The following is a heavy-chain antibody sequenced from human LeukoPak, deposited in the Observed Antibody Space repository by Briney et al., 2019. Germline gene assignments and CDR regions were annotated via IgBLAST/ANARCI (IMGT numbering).Heavy chain of an antibody. Sequence: SETLSLTCTVSGGSISSYYWSWIRQPAGKGLEWIGRIYTSGSTNYNPSLKSRVTMSVDTSKNLVSLNLTSVTAADTAVYYCARGPSGGDAYSRFDPWGQGTLVTVSS. CDR3: ARGPSGGDAYSRFDP. CDR1: GGSISSYY. CDR2: IYTSGST. D-gene: IGHD2-21*02. J-gene: IGHJ5*02. V-gene: IGHV4-4*07.